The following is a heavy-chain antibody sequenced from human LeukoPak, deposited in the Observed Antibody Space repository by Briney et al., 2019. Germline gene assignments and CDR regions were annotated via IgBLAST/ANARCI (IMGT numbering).Heavy chain of an antibody. CDR3: ARERYSYGYAFDY. CDR2: ISRSGSPI. V-gene: IGHV3-11*04. J-gene: IGHJ4*02. Sequence: GGSLRLSCAASGFTFSDYYMTWIRQAPGKGLEWVSYISRSGSPIYYADSVKGRFTISTDNAKNSVYLQMNSLRAEDTAVYYCARERYSYGYAFDYWGQGTLVTVSS. D-gene: IGHD5-18*01. CDR1: GFTFSDYY.